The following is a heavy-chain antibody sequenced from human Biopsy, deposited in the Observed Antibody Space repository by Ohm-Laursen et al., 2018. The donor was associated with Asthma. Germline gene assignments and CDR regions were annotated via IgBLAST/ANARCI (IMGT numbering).Heavy chain of an antibody. CDR1: GFSISSYG. Sequence: SLRLSCAASGFSISSYGMHWVRQAPGTGLEWVTLIWYDGSKKYYSESVKGRFTIARDNSKNTLYLQMNSLRVEDTTVYYCARGREGSGSYFTSHWFDPWGQGTLVTVSS. J-gene: IGHJ5*02. V-gene: IGHV3-33*01. CDR3: ARGREGSGSYFTSHWFDP. CDR2: IWYDGSKK. D-gene: IGHD3-10*01.